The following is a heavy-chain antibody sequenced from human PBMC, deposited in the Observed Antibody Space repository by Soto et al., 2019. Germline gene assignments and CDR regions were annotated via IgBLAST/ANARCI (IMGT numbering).Heavy chain of an antibody. CDR1: GGSISSYY. J-gene: IGHJ6*02. V-gene: IGHV4-59*01. CDR3: AKSGYKYPYYYYYGMDV. D-gene: IGHD3-3*01. Sequence: QVQLQESGPGLVMPSETLSLTCTVSGGSISSYYWSWIRQPPGKGLEWIGYIYYSGSTNYNPSLKSRVTISVVTSKNQFSLKLSSVTAADTAVYYCAKSGYKYPYYYYYGMDVWGQGTTVTVSS. CDR2: IYYSGST.